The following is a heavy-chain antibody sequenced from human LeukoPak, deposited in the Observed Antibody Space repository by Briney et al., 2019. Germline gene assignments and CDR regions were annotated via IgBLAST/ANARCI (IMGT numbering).Heavy chain of an antibody. CDR3: ARAMGRALDY. D-gene: IGHD3-10*01. Sequence: SETLSLTCAVYGGSFSGYYWSWIRQPPGKGLEWIGEINHSGSTNYNPSLKSRVTISVDTSKNQFSLKLSSVTAADTAVYYCARAMGRALDYWGQGTLVTVSS. CDR1: GGSFSGYY. CDR2: INHSGST. V-gene: IGHV4-34*01. J-gene: IGHJ4*02.